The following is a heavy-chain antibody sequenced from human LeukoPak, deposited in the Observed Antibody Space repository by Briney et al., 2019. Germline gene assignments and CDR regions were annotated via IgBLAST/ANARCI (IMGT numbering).Heavy chain of an antibody. CDR2: IYYSGST. J-gene: IGHJ4*02. CDR1: GCSISSGDYY. CDR3: ARRHSSSWNQGGYFDY. V-gene: IGHV4-30-4*01. Sequence: SQTLSLTCTVSGCSISSGDYYWSWIRQPPGKGLEWIGYIYYSGSTYYNPSLKSRVTISVDTSKNQFSLKLSSVTAADTAVYYCARRHSSSWNQGGYFDYWGQGTLVTVSS. D-gene: IGHD6-13*01.